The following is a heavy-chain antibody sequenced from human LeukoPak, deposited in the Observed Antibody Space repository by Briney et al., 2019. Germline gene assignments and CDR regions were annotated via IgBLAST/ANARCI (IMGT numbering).Heavy chain of an antibody. CDR2: ISYDGSNK. V-gene: IGHV3-30*18. CDR1: RFTFRSYG. CDR3: AKVRANRFASFDY. D-gene: IGHD1/OR15-1a*01. Sequence: TGGSLRLSCAASRFTFRSYGMHWVRQAPGKGLEWVAVISYDGSNKYYADSVKGRFTISRDNSKITLYLQMNSLRAEDTAVYYCAKVRANRFASFDYWGQGTLVTVSS. J-gene: IGHJ4*02.